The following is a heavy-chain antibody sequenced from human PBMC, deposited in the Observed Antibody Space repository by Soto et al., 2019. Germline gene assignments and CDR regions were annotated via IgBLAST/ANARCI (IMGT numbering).Heavy chain of an antibody. CDR3: ARKGNYDFWSGPGDNWYDP. J-gene: IGHJ5*02. V-gene: IGHV4-34*01. CDR2: INHSGST. Sequence: PSETLSLTCAVYGGSFSGYYWTLIRQPPGKGLEWIGEINHSGSTKYNPSLKSRVTISVDTSKNQFSLNPSSVTAADTAVYYCARKGNYDFWSGPGDNWYDPWGQGTLVTVSS. CDR1: GGSFSGYY. D-gene: IGHD3-3*01.